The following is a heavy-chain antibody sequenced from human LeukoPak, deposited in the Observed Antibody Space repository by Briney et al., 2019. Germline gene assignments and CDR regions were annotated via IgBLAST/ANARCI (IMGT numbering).Heavy chain of an antibody. CDR2: FYTGGST. J-gene: IGHJ4*02. CDR3: ARETSRGLDH. D-gene: IGHD2-15*01. V-gene: IGHV4-4*07. Sequence: PETLSLTCTVSGASLSSYFWSWIRQPAGKGLEWIGRFYTGGSTQFNTSLKSRLTMSANTSTKQLSLRLRSVTAADTAVYYCARETSRGLDHWGEGILVTVSS. CDR1: GASLSSYF.